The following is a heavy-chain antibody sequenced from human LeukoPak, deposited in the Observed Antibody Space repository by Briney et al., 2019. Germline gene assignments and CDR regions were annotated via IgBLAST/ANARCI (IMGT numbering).Heavy chain of an antibody. Sequence: PSETLSLTCTVSAGSISTYYWRWIRQPPGKGLEWIGYIYYSGSTTYNPSLKSRVTISLDTSKNQFSLKLNSVTAADTAMYYCARSLSPNYYDLLDYWGQGTLVTVSS. D-gene: IGHD3-22*01. CDR2: IYYSGST. J-gene: IGHJ4*02. V-gene: IGHV4-59*01. CDR3: ARSLSPNYYDLLDY. CDR1: AGSISTYY.